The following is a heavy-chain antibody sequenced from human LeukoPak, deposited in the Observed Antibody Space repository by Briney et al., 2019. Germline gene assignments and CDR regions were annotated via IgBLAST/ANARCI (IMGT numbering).Heavy chain of an antibody. Sequence: SETLSLTCAVSRYSISSGYYWGWIRQPPGKGLEWIATINHSGSTYYNPSLKSRVTISVDTSKNQFSLKLSSVTAADTAVYYCAREQDYDSSGYYWRGGLDYWGQGTLVTVSS. D-gene: IGHD3-22*01. CDR1: RYSISSGYY. V-gene: IGHV4-38-2*02. CDR3: AREQDYDSSGYYWRGGLDY. J-gene: IGHJ4*02. CDR2: INHSGST.